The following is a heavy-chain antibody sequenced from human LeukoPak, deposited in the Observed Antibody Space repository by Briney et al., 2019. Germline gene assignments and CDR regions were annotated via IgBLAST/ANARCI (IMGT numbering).Heavy chain of an antibody. CDR1: GFTFSSYW. D-gene: IGHD2-8*01. CDR2: IKQDGGEK. Sequence: GGSLRLSCAASGFTFSSYWMSWVRQAPGKGLEWVANIKQDGGEKYYVDSVKGRFTISRDNAKNSLYLQMNSLRAEDTAVYYCARVSKGDKMVYAIGSSRNFDYWGQGTLVTVSS. CDR3: ARVSKGDKMVYAIGSSRNFDY. J-gene: IGHJ4*02. V-gene: IGHV3-7*01.